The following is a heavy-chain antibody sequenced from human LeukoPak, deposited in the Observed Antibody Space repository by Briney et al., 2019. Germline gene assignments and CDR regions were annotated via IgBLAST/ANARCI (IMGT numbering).Heavy chain of an antibody. CDR1: GVTLSDYA. D-gene: IGHD4-17*01. Sequence: GGSLRLSCTASGVTLSDYAMDWVRRPPGRGRECVAVISFDGTNKYYGDSVEGRFSVSRDNSKNTLYLQMNSLRPDDTAMYYCATDYGDYEPIDYWGQGTLVTVSS. CDR3: ATDYGDYEPIDY. J-gene: IGHJ4*02. CDR2: ISFDGTNK. V-gene: IGHV3-30*04.